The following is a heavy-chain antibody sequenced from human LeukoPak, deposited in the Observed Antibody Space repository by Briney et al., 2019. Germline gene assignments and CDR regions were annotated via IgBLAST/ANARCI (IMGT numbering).Heavy chain of an antibody. J-gene: IGHJ6*03. CDR2: INPNSGVT. Sequence: ASVKVSCKASGYTFSGFYIHWVRQAPGQGLEWMGWINPNSGVTNYAQKLQGRVTITRDTSINTAYMQLSRLRSDDTAVYYCAKDRYGEYEAPFRCYLDAWGRGTTFTVSS. D-gene: IGHD5-12*01. CDR3: AKDRYGEYEAPFRCYLDA. V-gene: IGHV1-2*02. CDR1: GYTFSGFY.